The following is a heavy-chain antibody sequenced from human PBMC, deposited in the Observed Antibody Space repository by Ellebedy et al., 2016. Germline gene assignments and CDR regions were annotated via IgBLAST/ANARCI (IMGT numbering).Heavy chain of an antibody. CDR2: INHSGST. Sequence: SETLSLXCAVSGGSISSSNWWSWVRQPPGKGLEWIGEINHSGSTNYNPSLKSRVTISVDTSKNQFSLKLSSVTAADTAVYYCARRKGGVRGVIDYWGQGTLVTVS. CDR1: GGSISSSNW. D-gene: IGHD3-10*01. V-gene: IGHV4-4*02. J-gene: IGHJ4*02. CDR3: ARRKGGVRGVIDY.